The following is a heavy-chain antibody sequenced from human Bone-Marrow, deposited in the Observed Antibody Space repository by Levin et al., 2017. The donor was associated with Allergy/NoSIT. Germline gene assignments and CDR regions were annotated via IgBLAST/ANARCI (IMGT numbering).Heavy chain of an antibody. CDR1: GASFKGYY. CDR2: VEHTGKT. D-gene: IGHD3-10*01. J-gene: IGHJ4*02. Sequence: PSETLSLTCTVYGASFKGYYWSWIRQSPGRGLEWIAEVEHTGKTNYNPSFKSRVTISVDTSKNEFSLQLHSVTAADTALYFCAGGGTYGYYFDNWGQGTLFTVSS. V-gene: IGHV4-34*01. CDR3: AGGGTYGYYFDN.